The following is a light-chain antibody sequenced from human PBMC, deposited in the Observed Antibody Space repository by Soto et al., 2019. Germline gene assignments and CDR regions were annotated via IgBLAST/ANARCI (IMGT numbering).Light chain of an antibody. V-gene: IGLV2-11*01. CDR1: SSDVGGYKY. J-gene: IGLJ1*01. CDR2: DVS. CDR3: CSYAGSYTYDV. Sequence: SALTQPRSVSGSPGQSVTISCTGTSSDVGGYKYVSWYQQHPGKAPKLMIYDVSKRPSGVPDRFSGSKSGNTAGLTISGLQAEDEADYYCCSYAGSYTYDVFGTGTKLTVL.